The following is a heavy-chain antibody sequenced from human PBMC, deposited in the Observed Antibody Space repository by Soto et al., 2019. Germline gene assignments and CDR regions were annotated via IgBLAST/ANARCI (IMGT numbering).Heavy chain of an antibody. J-gene: IGHJ6*03. CDR3: ARRRGLVPAAIWYYMDV. Sequence: SETLSLTCAVYGGSFSGYYWSWIRQPPGKGLEWIGEINHSGSTNYNPSLKSRVTISADTSKNQFSLKLSSVTAADTAVYYCARRRGLVPAAIWYYMDVWGKGTTVTVSS. V-gene: IGHV4-34*01. D-gene: IGHD2-2*01. CDR1: GGSFSGYY. CDR2: INHSGST.